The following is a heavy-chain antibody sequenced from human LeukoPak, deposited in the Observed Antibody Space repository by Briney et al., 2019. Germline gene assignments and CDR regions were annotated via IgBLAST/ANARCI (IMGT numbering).Heavy chain of an antibody. J-gene: IGHJ4*02. Sequence: GGSLRLSCAASGFTFSSYAMSWVRQAPGKGLEWVSAISGSGGSTYYADSVKGRFTISRDNSKNTLYLQMNSLRAEDTAVYYCARGGGYSYGGDYYFDYWGQGTLVTVSS. CDR2: ISGSGGST. V-gene: IGHV3-23*01. CDR1: GFTFSSYA. D-gene: IGHD5-18*01. CDR3: ARGGGYSYGGDYYFDY.